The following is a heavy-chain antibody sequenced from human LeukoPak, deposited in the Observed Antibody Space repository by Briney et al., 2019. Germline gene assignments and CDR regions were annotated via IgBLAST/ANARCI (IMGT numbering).Heavy chain of an antibody. J-gene: IGHJ4*02. CDR2: ISSSSSYI. CDR1: GFTFSSYS. V-gene: IGHV3-21*01. D-gene: IGHD6-6*01. CDR3: ARDGAGDSSSSYFDY. Sequence: GGSLRLSCAASGFTFSSYSMNWVRQAPGKGLEWVSSISSSSSYIYYADSVKGRFTISRDNAKNSLYLQMNSLRAEDTAVYYCARDGAGDSSSSYFDYWGQGTLVTVSS.